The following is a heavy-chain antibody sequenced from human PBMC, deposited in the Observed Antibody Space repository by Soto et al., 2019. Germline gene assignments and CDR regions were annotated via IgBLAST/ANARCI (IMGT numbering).Heavy chain of an antibody. V-gene: IGHV4-59*08. J-gene: IGHJ4*02. CDR2: IYYSGST. D-gene: IGHD2-15*01. CDR3: AGRWGRSFDY. CDR1: GGSISSYY. Sequence: QVQLQESGPGLVKPSETLSLTCTVSGGSISSYYWSWIRQPPGKGLEWIGYIYYSGSTNYNPTLKSRATISVDTSKNQSSLTLSSVTAADTAVYYCAGRWGRSFDYWGQGTLVTVSS.